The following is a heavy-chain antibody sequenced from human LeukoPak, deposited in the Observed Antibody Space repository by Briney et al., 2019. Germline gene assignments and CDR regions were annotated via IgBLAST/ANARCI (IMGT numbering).Heavy chain of an antibody. CDR1: GYTFTSYD. Sequence: ASVKVSCKASGYTFTSYDINWVRQATGQGLEWMGWMNPNSGNTGNAQKFQGRVTMTRNTSISTAYMELSSLRSEDTAVYYCARNQRITMVRGVIILYGMDVWGQGTTVTVSS. V-gene: IGHV1-8*01. CDR3: ARNQRITMVRGVIILYGMDV. CDR2: MNPNSGNT. D-gene: IGHD3-10*01. J-gene: IGHJ6*02.